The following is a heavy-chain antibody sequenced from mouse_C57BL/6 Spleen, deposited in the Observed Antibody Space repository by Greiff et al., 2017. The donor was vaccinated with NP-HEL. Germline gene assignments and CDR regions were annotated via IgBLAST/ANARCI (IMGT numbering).Heavy chain of an antibody. CDR1: GFTFSDYG. CDR2: ISSGSSTI. Sequence: EVKLVESGGGLVKPGGSLKLSCAASGFTFSDYGMHWVRQAPEKGLEWVAYISSGSSTIYYADTVKGRFTISRDNAKNTLVLQMTSLRSEDTAMYYCARPDYYGSSYVGYYYAMDYWGQGTSVTVSS. CDR3: ARPDYYGSSYVGYYYAMDY. D-gene: IGHD1-1*01. V-gene: IGHV5-17*01. J-gene: IGHJ4*01.